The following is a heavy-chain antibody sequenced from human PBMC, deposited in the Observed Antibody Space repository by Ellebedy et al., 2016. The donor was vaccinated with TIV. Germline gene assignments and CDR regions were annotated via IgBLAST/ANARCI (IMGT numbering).Heavy chain of an antibody. CDR2: ISSSSSYI. CDR1: GFTFSSYS. Sequence: GESLKISXAASGFTFSSYSMNWVRQAPGKGLEWVSSISSSSSYIYYADSVKGRFTISRDNAKNSLYLQMNSLRAEDTAVYYCARDLLTMVRGVTPCPFDPWGQGTLVTVSS. CDR3: ARDLLTMVRGVTPCPFDP. D-gene: IGHD3-10*01. J-gene: IGHJ5*02. V-gene: IGHV3-21*01.